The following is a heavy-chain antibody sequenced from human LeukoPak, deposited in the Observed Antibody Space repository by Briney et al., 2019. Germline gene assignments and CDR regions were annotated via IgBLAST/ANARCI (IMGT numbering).Heavy chain of an antibody. Sequence: SETLSLTCAVSGGSISSGGYSWGWIRQPPGKGLEWIGYIYHSGSNYYNPSLKSRVTISVDRSKNQFSLKLSSVTAADTAVYYCARDNYYDSSGFDYWGQGTLVTVSS. CDR2: IYHSGSN. V-gene: IGHV4-30-2*01. CDR3: ARDNYYDSSGFDY. J-gene: IGHJ4*02. D-gene: IGHD3-22*01. CDR1: GGSISSGGYS.